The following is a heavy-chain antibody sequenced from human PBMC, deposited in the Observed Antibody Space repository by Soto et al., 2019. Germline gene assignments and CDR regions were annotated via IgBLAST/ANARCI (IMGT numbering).Heavy chain of an antibody. J-gene: IGHJ5*02. CDR2: ISYDGSNK. CDR1: GFTFSSYG. Sequence: PGRSLRLSCAAAGFTFSSYGMHWVRQAPGKGLGWVAVISYDGSNKYYADSVKGRFTISRYNAKNTLYLQMNSLRAEDTSVYYSVKGPAEVVVDSTYWFVPWDPGTLLAASS. V-gene: IGHV3-30*18. CDR3: VKGPAEVVVDSTYWFVP. D-gene: IGHD2-15*01.